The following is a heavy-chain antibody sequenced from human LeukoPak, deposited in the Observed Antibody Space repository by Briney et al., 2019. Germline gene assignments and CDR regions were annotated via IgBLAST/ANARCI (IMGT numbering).Heavy chain of an antibody. CDR2: ISSSGSTI. CDR3: ARGGLPYYDFWSGYLGAFDI. D-gene: IGHD3-3*01. V-gene: IGHV3-11*04. J-gene: IGHJ3*02. CDR1: GFTFSDYY. Sequence: GGSLRLSCAASGFTFSDYYMSWIRQAPGKGLEWVSYISSSGSTIYYADSVKGRFTISRDNAKNSLYLQMNSLRAEDTAVYYCARGGLPYYDFWSGYLGAFDIWGQGTMLTVSS.